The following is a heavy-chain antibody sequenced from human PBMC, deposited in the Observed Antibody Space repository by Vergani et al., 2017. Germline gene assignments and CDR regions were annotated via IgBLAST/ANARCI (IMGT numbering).Heavy chain of an antibody. CDR2: ISWDGGST. CDR1: GFTFDDYA. J-gene: IGHJ4*02. CDR3: AKDDIAAEDGLDY. Sequence: EVQLVESGGVVVQPGGSLRLSCAASGFTFDDYAMHWVRQAPGKGLEWVSLISWDGGSTYYADSVKGRFTISRDNSKNSLYLQMNSLRAEDTALYYCAKDDIAAEDGLDYWGQGTLVTVSS. V-gene: IGHV3-43D*03. D-gene: IGHD6-13*01.